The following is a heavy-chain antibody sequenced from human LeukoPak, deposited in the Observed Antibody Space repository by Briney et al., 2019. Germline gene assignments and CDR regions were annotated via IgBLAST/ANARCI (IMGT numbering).Heavy chain of an antibody. CDR1: GFTFDDYA. D-gene: IGHD3-10*01. J-gene: IGHJ6*03. CDR3: AKDIGSGSRYYYYMDV. V-gene: IGHV3-9*01. CDR2: ISWNSGSI. Sequence: PGGSLRLSCAASGFTFDDYAMHWVRQAPGKGLEWVSGISWNSGSIGYADSVKGRFTISRDNAKNSLYLQMNSLRAEDTALYYCAKDIGSGSRYYYYMDVWGKGTTVTVSS.